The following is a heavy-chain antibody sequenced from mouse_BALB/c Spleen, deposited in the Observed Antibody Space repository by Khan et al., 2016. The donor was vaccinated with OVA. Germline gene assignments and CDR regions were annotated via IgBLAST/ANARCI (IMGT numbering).Heavy chain of an antibody. CDR3: AGLAYYYNSGGFAY. V-gene: IGHV5-6*01. Sequence: EVQLVESGGDLVKPGGSLKLSCAASGFTFSTYGMSWVRQTPDKRLEWVATISSGGSYTYYPDSVKGRFTISRDNAKNTLYLQMSSMKSDDTAMYYVAGLAYYYNSGGFAYWGQGTLVTVSA. CDR2: ISSGGSYT. CDR1: GFTFSTYG. D-gene: IGHD1-1*01. J-gene: IGHJ3*01.